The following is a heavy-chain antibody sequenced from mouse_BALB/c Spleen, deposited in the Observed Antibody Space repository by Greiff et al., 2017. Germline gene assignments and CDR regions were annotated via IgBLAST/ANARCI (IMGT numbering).Heavy chain of an antibody. CDR3: TRNGGFAY. CDR2: IRLKSNNYAT. D-gene: IGHD1-1*01. J-gene: IGHJ3*01. Sequence: EVQRVESGGGLVQPGGSMKLSCVASGFTFSNYWMNWVRQSPEKGLEWVAEIRLKSNNYATHYAESVKGRFTISRDDSKSSVYLQMNNLRAEDTGIYYCTRNGGFAYWGQGTLVTVSA. V-gene: IGHV6-6*02. CDR1: GFTFSNYW.